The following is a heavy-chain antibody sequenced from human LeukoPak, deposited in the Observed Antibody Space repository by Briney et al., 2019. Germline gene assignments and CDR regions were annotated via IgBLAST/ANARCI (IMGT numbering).Heavy chain of an antibody. J-gene: IGHJ4*02. CDR1: GGSISSNNW. V-gene: IGHV4-4*02. CDR3: ARQVNDYGDYRNSGHFDY. CDR2: IYHSGST. Sequence: SGTLSLTCGASGGSISSNNWWSWVRQPPGKGLEWIGEIYHSGSTNYNPSLKSRVTISVDTSKNQFSLKLSSVTAADTAVYYCARQVNDYGDYRNSGHFDYWGQGTLVTVSS. D-gene: IGHD4-17*01.